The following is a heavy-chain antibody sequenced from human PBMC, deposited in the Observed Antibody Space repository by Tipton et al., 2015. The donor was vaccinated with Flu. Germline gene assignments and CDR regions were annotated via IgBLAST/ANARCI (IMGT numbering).Heavy chain of an antibody. J-gene: IGHJ4*02. CDR2: IYYSGST. CDR1: GGSISSYY. D-gene: IGHD3-3*01. CDR3: ARAGSAYDFWSGYYTPSFDY. V-gene: IGHV4-59*08. Sequence: TLSLTCTVSGGSISSYYWSWIRQPPGKGLEWIGYIYYSGSTNYNPSLKSRVTISVDTSKNQFSLKLSSVTAADTAVYYCARAGSAYDFWSGYYTPSFDYWSQGTLVTVSS.